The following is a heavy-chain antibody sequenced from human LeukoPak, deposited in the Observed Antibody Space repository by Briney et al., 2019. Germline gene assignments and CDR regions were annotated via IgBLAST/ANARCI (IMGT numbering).Heavy chain of an antibody. Sequence: PSETLSLTCSVSGGSINSYYWSWIRRPPGKGLECIGYIHYTGSTNYNPSLKSRVTISVDTSKNQFSLKLTSVTAADTAIYYCARGGYYGLGNDFRFDPWGQGTLVTVSS. J-gene: IGHJ5*02. D-gene: IGHD3-10*01. CDR2: IHYTGST. CDR1: GGSINSYY. CDR3: ARGGYYGLGNDFRFDP. V-gene: IGHV4-59*01.